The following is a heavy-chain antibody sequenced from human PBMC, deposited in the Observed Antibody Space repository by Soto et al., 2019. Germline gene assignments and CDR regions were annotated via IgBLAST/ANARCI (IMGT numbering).Heavy chain of an antibody. Sequence: QLQLQESGPGLVKPSETLSLTCTVSGGSISSSSYYWGWIRQPPGKGLEWIGSIYYSGSTSYNPSLKSRVTISVDTSKNQFSLKLSSVTAADTAVYYCARQDIPYHYPDYWGQGTLVTVSS. CDR3: ARQDIPYHYPDY. J-gene: IGHJ4*02. CDR2: IYYSGST. V-gene: IGHV4-39*01. D-gene: IGHD5-12*01. CDR1: GGSISSSSYY.